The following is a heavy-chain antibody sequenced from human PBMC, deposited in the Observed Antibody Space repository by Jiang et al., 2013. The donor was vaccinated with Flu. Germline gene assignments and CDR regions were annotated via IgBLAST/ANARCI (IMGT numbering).Heavy chain of an antibody. V-gene: IGHV6-1*01. J-gene: IGHJ6*02. CDR1: NSAA. Sequence: NSAAWHWIRLSPSRGLEWLGKTYYRSGWKSDYAVSVKSRISINADTSKNHFSLHLSSATPADTAIYYCARTRLKRITGTPMYGLDVWGQGTTVSVSS. D-gene: IGHD1-7*01. CDR3: ARTRLKRITGTPMYGLDV. CDR2: TYYRSGWKS.